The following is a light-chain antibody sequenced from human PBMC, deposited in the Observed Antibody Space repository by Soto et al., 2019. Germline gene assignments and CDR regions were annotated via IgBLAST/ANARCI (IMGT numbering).Light chain of an antibody. CDR1: QSIRYY. J-gene: IGKJ5*01. Sequence: DIQMTQSPSSLSASVGDRVSITCRASQSIRYYLNWYQQKPGKAPKLLINAASTLQSGVPSRFSGSGSGTDFTHTISSLQPQDSATYYCQQSHSNAITFGQGTRLEIK. V-gene: IGKV1-39*01. CDR2: AAS. CDR3: QQSHSNAIT.